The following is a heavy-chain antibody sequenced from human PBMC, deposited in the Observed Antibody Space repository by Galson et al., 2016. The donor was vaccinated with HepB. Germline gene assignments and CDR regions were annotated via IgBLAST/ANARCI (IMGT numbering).Heavy chain of an antibody. CDR3: ARGVMWPFYYFDF. V-gene: IGHV3-49*03. D-gene: IGHD3-3*01. J-gene: IGHJ4*02. CDR2: IRTEVYGGTT. CDR1: GFTFGDFA. Sequence: SLRLSCAGSGFTFGDFAVSWFRQAPGKGLEWVGFIRTEVYGGTTEYAASAKDRFTISRDDSNSIAYLQLRSLETGDTAVYFLARGVMWPFYYFDFWGQGTLVTGSS.